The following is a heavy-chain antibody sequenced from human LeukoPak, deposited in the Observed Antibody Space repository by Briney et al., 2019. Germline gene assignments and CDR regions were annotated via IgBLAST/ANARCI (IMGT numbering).Heavy chain of an antibody. CDR2: ISSSSSYI. CDR3: ARDRAMEVGAYYFDY. D-gene: IGHD1-26*01. Sequence: GSLRLSCAASGFTFSSYSMNWVRQAPGKGLEWVSSISSSSSYIYYADSVKGGFTISRDNAKNSLYLQMNSLRAEDTAVYYCARDRAMEVGAYYFDYWGQGTLVTVSS. J-gene: IGHJ4*02. CDR1: GFTFSSYS. V-gene: IGHV3-21*01.